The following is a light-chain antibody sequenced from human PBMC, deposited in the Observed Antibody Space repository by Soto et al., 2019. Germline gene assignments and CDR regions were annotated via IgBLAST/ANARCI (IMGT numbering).Light chain of an antibody. CDR1: QSVSSNH. Sequence: EIVLSQSAGSLSLSPRERATLSCRASQSVSSNHLAWNQQKPGQAPRLLIYSASRRATGIPNRFNDSGSGTDFTLTISRLEPEDFAIYYWQQDGSSTYTFGQGTKVEIK. CDR2: SAS. J-gene: IGKJ2*01. CDR3: QQDGSSTYT. V-gene: IGKV3-20*01.